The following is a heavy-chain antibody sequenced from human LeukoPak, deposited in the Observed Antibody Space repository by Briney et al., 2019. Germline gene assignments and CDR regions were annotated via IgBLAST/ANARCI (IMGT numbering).Heavy chain of an antibody. CDR2: ISGSGGST. D-gene: IGHD3-22*01. V-gene: IGHV3-23*01. Sequence: PGGALGPSCAASGFPFNSYALSWVRPAPGEGLGWVSAISGSGGSTYYADSVKGRFTISRDNSKNTLYLQMNSLRAEDTAVYYCARAPGGYYDSSGYYSVEPFDYWGQGTLVTVSS. CDR1: GFPFNSYA. CDR3: ARAPGGYYDSSGYYSVEPFDY. J-gene: IGHJ4*02.